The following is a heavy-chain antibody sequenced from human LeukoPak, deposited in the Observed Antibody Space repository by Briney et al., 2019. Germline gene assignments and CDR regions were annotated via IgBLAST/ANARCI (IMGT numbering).Heavy chain of an antibody. CDR3: VKPGLGYFDSYYFDY. J-gene: IGHJ4*02. CDR1: GFTFSSYA. D-gene: IGHD3-9*01. V-gene: IGHV3-30-3*02. CDR2: ISYDGSNK. Sequence: PGRSLRLSCAASGFTFSSYAMHWVRQAPGKGLEWVAVISYDGSNKYYADSVKGRFTISRDNSKNTLYLQMNSLRAEDTAVYYCVKPGLGYFDSYYFDYWGQGTLVTVSS.